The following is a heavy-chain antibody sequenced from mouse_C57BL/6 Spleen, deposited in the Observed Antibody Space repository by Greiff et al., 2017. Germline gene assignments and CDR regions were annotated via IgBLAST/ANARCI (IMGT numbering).Heavy chain of an antibody. D-gene: IGHD2-4*01. V-gene: IGHV5-15*01. CDR2: ISNLAYSI. Sequence: EVQLQESGGGLVQPGGSLKLSCAASGFTFSDYGMAWVRQAPRQGPEWVAFISNLAYSIYYADPVTGRFTISRENAKNPLYLEMSSLRSEDTAMYYCARGDYEFAYWGQGTLVTVSA. CDR3: ARGDYEFAY. J-gene: IGHJ3*01. CDR1: GFTFSDYG.